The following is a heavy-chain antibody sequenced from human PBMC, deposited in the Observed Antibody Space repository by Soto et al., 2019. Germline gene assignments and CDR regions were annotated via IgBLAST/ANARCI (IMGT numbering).Heavy chain of an antibody. D-gene: IGHD5-12*01. CDR2: FDPEDGET. CDR1: GYTLTELS. CDR3: ATVSGYDFYFDY. J-gene: IGHJ4*02. V-gene: IGHV1-24*01. Sequence: ASVKVSCKVSGYTLTELSMHWVRQAPGKGLEWMGGFDPEDGETIYAQKFQGRVTMTEDTSTDTAYMELSSLRSEDTAVYYCATVSGYDFYFDYWGQGTLVTVSS.